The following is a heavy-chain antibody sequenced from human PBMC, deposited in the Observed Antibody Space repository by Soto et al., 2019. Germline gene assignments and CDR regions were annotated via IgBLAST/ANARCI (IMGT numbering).Heavy chain of an antibody. J-gene: IGHJ6*02. D-gene: IGHD2-21*02. Sequence: PGGSLRLSCVASGFTFSTYSMNWVRQAPGKGLEWVSTIGTRSDIYYAESVKGRFTISRDNAKNSLSLQMNSRRVEDTAVYYCAREETAWPLAYGLDVWGQGTAVTVSS. CDR1: GFTFSTYS. CDR2: IGTRSDI. CDR3: AREETAWPLAYGLDV. V-gene: IGHV3-21*01.